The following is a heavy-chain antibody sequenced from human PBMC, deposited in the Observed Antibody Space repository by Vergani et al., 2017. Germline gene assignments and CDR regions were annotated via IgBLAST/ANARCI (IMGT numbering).Heavy chain of an antibody. CDR1: GGTFSSYA. J-gene: IGHJ4*02. CDR2: IIPIFGTA. V-gene: IGHV1-69*01. D-gene: IGHD3-16*01. Sequence: QVQLVQSGAELKKPGSSVKVSCKASGGTFSSYAISWVRQAPGQGLEWMGGIIPIFGTANYAQKFQGRVTITADESTSTTYMELSSLRSEDTAVYYCARDRLAALSVGIWGFDYWSQGTLVTVSS. CDR3: ARDRLAALSVGIWGFDY.